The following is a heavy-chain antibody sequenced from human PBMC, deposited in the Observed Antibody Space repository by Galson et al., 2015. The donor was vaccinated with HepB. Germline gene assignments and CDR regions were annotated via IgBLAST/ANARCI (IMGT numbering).Heavy chain of an antibody. CDR3: ARGCGVYSSSNSYYFDY. CDR2: MNPNSGNT. D-gene: IGHD6-13*01. Sequence: SVKVSCKASGCTFTSYDINWVRQATGQGLEWMGWMNPNSGNTGYAQKFQGRVTMTRNTSISTAYMELSSLRSEDTAVYYCARGCGVYSSSNSYYFDYWGQGTLVTVSS. J-gene: IGHJ4*02. V-gene: IGHV1-8*01. CDR1: GCTFTSYD.